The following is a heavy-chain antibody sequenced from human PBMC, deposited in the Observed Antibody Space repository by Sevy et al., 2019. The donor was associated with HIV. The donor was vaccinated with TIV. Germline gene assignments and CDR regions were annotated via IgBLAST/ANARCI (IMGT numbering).Heavy chain of an antibody. V-gene: IGHV3-23*01. J-gene: IGHJ4*02. D-gene: IGHD6-19*01. Sequence: GGSLRLSCAASGFTFSSYAMSWVRQAPGKGLDWVSAVSGNGGSIYYADSVKGRFTISRDNSKNTLYLQMNSLRAEDTAVYYCAKDWAAPVAGLFDYWGQGTLVTVSS. CDR2: VSGNGGSI. CDR1: GFTFSSYA. CDR3: AKDWAAPVAGLFDY.